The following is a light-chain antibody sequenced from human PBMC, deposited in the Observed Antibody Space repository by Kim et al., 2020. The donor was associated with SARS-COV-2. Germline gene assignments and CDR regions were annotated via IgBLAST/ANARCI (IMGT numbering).Light chain of an antibody. CDR3: AAWDDSLTGYV. V-gene: IGLV1-44*01. J-gene: IGLJ1*01. CDR1: ISTVGRNT. CDR2: NNF. Sequence: GQTVTITCSGGISTVGRNTVNWFQQFPGTAPKLLTYNNFQRASGVPARFSASKSGTSASLAISGLQSDDEADYHCAAWDDSLTGYVFGSGTKVTVL.